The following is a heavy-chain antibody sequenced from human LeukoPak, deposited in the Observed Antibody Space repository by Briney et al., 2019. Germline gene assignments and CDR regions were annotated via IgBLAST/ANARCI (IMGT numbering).Heavy chain of an antibody. D-gene: IGHD6-19*01. CDR2: IGSVGDST. V-gene: IGHV3-23*01. CDR3: AKGPRAVADLGIRPYSFDY. Sequence: PGGSLRLSCAASGFNFRDAAMTWVRQAPGKGLECVSLIGSVGDSTYYADSVKGRFTISRDNSKNTLYLQMNSLRAEDPAVYYCAKGPRAVADLGIRPYSFDYWGQGTLVTVSS. J-gene: IGHJ4*02. CDR1: GFNFRDAA.